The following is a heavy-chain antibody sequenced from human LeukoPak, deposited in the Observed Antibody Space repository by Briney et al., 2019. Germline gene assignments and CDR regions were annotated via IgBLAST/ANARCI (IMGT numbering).Heavy chain of an antibody. Sequence: SETLSLTCAVYGGSFSGYYWSWIRQPPGKGLEWIGEINHSGSTNHNPSLKSRVTISVDTSKNQFSLKLSSVTAADTAVYYCARPRKVRTGGRYFDLWGRGTLVTVSS. CDR3: ARPRKVRTGGRYFDL. J-gene: IGHJ2*01. D-gene: IGHD1-14*01. V-gene: IGHV4-34*01. CDR1: GGSFSGYY. CDR2: INHSGST.